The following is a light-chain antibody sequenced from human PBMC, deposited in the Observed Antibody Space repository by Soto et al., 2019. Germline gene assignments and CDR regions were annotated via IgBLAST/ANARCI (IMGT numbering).Light chain of an antibody. V-gene: IGLV2-23*02. Sequence: QSALTQPASVSGSPGQSITISCTGTSTDPATYDLVSWYQQHPGKAPQLIIYEVAKRPSGVSARFSGSQSGDTASLTFSGLQAADEAYYYCCSRLFGGGTQLTVL. CDR2: EVA. CDR3: CSRL. CDR1: STDPATYDL. J-gene: IGLJ7*01.